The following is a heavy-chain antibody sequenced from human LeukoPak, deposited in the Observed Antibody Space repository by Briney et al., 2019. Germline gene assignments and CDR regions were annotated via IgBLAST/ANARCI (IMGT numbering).Heavy chain of an antibody. CDR1: GYSFTSYW. V-gene: IGHV5-51*01. D-gene: IGHD1-26*01. J-gene: IGHJ6*03. CDR2: IYTGGSDT. Sequence: GEFLKISCKGSGYSFTSYWIGWVRHMPGEGLELVGIIYTGGSDTSYSQSFQGEVTIADDKSISTAYLHWSSLKASDTAMYYCTRHVVGSTYYYYMDVWGKGTTVTVSS. CDR3: TRHVVGSTYYYYMDV.